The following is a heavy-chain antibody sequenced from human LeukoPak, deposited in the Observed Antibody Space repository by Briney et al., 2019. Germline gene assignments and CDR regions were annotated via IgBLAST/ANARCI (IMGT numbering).Heavy chain of an antibody. D-gene: IGHD4-11*01. CDR2: IGSRGST. CDR1: GFTISSYA. Sequence: PGGSLRLSCAASGFTISSYAMSWVRQAPGKGLEWVSAIGSRGSTYYTDSVKGRFTISRYNSKNTLYLQMNSLRAEDSAVYYCAKEPTGYFDYWGQGTLVTVSS. CDR3: AKEPTGYFDY. V-gene: IGHV3-23*01. J-gene: IGHJ4*02.